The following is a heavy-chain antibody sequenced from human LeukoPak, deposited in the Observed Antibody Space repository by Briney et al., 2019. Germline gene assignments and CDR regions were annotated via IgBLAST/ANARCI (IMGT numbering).Heavy chain of an antibody. CDR1: GYTLTELS. V-gene: IGHV1-24*01. CDR2: FDPEDGET. Sequence: ASVKVSCKVSGYTLTELSMHWVRQAPGKGLEWMGGFDPEDGETIYAQKFQGRVTMTEDTSTDTAYMELSSLRSEDTAVYYRATGLPQKYSRHAFDIWGQGTMVTVSS. J-gene: IGHJ3*02. CDR3: ATGLPQKYSRHAFDI. D-gene: IGHD6-6*01.